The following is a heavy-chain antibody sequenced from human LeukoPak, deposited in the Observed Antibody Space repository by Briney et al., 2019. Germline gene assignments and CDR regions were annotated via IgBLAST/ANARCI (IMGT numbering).Heavy chain of an antibody. CDR1: GCSISSYY. Sequence: KSSDTLSLTCTVSGCSISSYYWRWIRHPPGKGLEWIRCIYYSGSTNTNPSLKSRVTISVDTSKKQFSLKLSSVTAADTAVYYCASFGYSYGNFDYWGQGTLVTVSS. CDR3: ASFGYSYGNFDY. CDR2: IYYSGST. J-gene: IGHJ4*02. V-gene: IGHV4-59*07. D-gene: IGHD5-18*01.